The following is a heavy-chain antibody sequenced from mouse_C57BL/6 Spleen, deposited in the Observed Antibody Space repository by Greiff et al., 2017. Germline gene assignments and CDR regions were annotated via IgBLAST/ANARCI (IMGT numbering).Heavy chain of an antibody. Sequence: EVQLQESVAELVRPGASVKLSCTASGFNIKNTYMHWVKQRPEQGLEWIGRIDPANGNTKYAPKFQGKSTITADTYSNTAYLQLSSLTSEDTAISCFAISNPWYFDVWGTGTTVTVSS. D-gene: IGHD2-5*01. V-gene: IGHV14-3*01. J-gene: IGHJ1*03. CDR2: IDPANGNT. CDR3: AISNPWYFDV. CDR1: GFNIKNTY.